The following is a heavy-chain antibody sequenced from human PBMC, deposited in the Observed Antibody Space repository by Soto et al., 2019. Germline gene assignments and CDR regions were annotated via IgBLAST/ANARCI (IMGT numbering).Heavy chain of an antibody. Sequence: GGSLRLSCAASGFTFSSYAMSWVRQAPGKGLEWVSAISDSGGSTYYADSVKGRFTISRDNSKNSLYLQMNSLRVEDTAVYYCAKDYSSSWYGRFDPWGQGTQVTVSS. J-gene: IGHJ5*02. V-gene: IGHV3-23*01. CDR2: ISDSGGST. CDR3: AKDYSSSWYGRFDP. D-gene: IGHD6-13*01. CDR1: GFTFSSYA.